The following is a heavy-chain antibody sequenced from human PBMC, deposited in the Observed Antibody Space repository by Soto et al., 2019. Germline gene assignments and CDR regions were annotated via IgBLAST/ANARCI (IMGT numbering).Heavy chain of an antibody. D-gene: IGHD2-15*01. Sequence: SETLSLTXTVSGGSIYRSGYYWGWIRQPPGRGLEWIGNIDYNGVTYSNPSLKSRVTISRDTSRNQFSLKLTSVTAADTALYYCGKVLVGATGHTDSDSWGPGTLVTVSS. CDR3: GKVLVGATGHTDSDS. CDR2: IDYNGVT. J-gene: IGHJ4*02. V-gene: IGHV4-39*01. CDR1: GGSIYRSGYY.